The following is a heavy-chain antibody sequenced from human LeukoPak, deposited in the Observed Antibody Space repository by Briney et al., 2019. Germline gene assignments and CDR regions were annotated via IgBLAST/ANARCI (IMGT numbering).Heavy chain of an antibody. J-gene: IGHJ4*02. CDR1: GGSISSYY. CDR2: IYYSGST. D-gene: IGHD3-9*01. CDR3: ARGIRYFDSSMMSDY. Sequence: SETLSLTCTVSGGSISSYYWSWIRQPPGKGLEWIGYIYYSGSTNYNPSLKSRVAISVDTSKNQFSLKLSSVTAAGTAVYYCARGIRYFDSSMMSDYWGQGTLVTISS. V-gene: IGHV4-59*01.